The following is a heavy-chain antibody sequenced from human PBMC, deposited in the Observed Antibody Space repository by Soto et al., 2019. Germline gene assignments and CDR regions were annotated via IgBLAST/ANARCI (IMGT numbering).Heavy chain of an antibody. CDR3: AKGILGYCTNGVCYYYGMDV. Sequence: QVQLVESGGGVVQPGRSLRLSCAASGFTFSSYGMHWVRQAPGKGLEWVAVISYDGSNKYYADSVKGRFTISRDNSKNTLYLQMNSLRAEDTAVYYCAKGILGYCTNGVCYYYGMDVW. CDR1: GFTFSSYG. D-gene: IGHD2-8*01. CDR2: ISYDGSNK. V-gene: IGHV3-30*18. J-gene: IGHJ6*01.